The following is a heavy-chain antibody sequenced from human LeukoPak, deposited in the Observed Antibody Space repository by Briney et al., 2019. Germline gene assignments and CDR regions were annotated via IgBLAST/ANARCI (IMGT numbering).Heavy chain of an antibody. CDR1: GGSISSSSYY. J-gene: IGHJ5*02. D-gene: IGHD6-13*01. V-gene: IGHV4-39*01. Sequence: SETLSLTCTVSGGSISSSSYYWGWIRQPPGKGLEWIGSIYYSGSTYYNPSLKSRVTISVDTSKNQFSLKLSSVTAADTAVYYCASVRGRTKAAASGKNWFDPWGQGTLVTVSS. CDR2: IYYSGST. CDR3: ASVRGRTKAAASGKNWFDP.